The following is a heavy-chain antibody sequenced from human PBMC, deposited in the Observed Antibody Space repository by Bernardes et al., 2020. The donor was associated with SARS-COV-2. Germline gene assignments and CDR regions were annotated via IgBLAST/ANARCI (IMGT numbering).Heavy chain of an antibody. D-gene: IGHD2-21*01. CDR2: IYHNGRT. CDR1: VGSLSSGTYY. V-gene: IGHV4-61*01. CDR3: ARARMYTDTWAYHYGMDV. Sequence: SEALSLTCTVSVGSLSSGTYYWTWLLQPPGTGLEWIGYIYHNGRTSYNPSLKSRLTMSVDTSKKQVSLQLSSVTAADTAVYYCARARMYTDTWAYHYGMDVWGQGTTVTVSS. J-gene: IGHJ6*02.